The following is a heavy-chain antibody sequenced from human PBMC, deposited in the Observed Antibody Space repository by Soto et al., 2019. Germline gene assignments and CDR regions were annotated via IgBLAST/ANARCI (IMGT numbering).Heavy chain of an antibody. CDR2: IHGSATTI. J-gene: IGHJ3*01. CDR3: ATRAGGGGAFDF. V-gene: IGHV3-48*03. Sequence: GGSRRLSCAASGLTFSRYEMNWVRQAPGKGLEWIAYIHGSATTIYYADSVKGRFTISRDNAKNSLCLQLNSLSAEDTAVYYCATRAGGGGAFDFWGQGTMVTVSS. CDR1: GLTFSRYE. D-gene: IGHD3-10*01.